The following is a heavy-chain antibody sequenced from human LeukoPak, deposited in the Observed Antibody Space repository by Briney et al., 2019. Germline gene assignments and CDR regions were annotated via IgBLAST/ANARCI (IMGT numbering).Heavy chain of an antibody. J-gene: IGHJ4*02. CDR2: IYYDGSNI. CDR1: GFTFTTYG. CDR3: ARDWKTNSFDY. V-gene: IGHV3-33*08. D-gene: IGHD1-1*01. Sequence: GGSLRLSCAASGFTFTTYGMHWVRQAPGKGLEWVAFIYYDGSNIYYADYVKGRFTVSRDISKNTLYLQMDSLRAEDTAIYYCARDWKTNSFDYWGQGPLVIVSS.